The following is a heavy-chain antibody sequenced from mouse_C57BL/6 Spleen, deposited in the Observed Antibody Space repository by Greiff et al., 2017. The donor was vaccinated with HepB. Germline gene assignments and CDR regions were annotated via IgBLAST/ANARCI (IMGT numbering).Heavy chain of an antibody. Sequence: EVKLMESGAELVKPGASVKLSCTASGFNIKDYYMHWVKQRTEQGLEWIGRIDPEDGETKYATKFQGKATITADTSSNTAYLQLSSLTSEDTSVYYCARSDGYSPWFAYWGQGTLVTVSA. V-gene: IGHV14-2*01. D-gene: IGHD2-3*01. J-gene: IGHJ3*01. CDR3: ARSDGYSPWFAY. CDR1: GFNIKDYY. CDR2: IDPEDGET.